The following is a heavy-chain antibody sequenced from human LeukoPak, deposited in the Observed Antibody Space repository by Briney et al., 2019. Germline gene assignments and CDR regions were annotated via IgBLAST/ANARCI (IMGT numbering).Heavy chain of an antibody. CDR2: IYYSGST. V-gene: IGHV4-30-4*01. CDR3: ARRSLYYYDSSGYLDY. J-gene: IGHJ4*02. D-gene: IGHD3-22*01. Sequence: PSETLSLTCTVSGGSISSGDYYWSWIRQPPGKGLEWIGYIYYSGSTYYNPSLKSRVTISVDTSKNQFSLKLSSVTAADTAVYYCARRSLYYYDSSGYLDYWGQGTLVTVSS. CDR1: GGSISSGDYY.